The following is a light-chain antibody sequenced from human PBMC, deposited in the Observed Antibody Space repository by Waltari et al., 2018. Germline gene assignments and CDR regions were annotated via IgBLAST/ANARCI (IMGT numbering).Light chain of an antibody. CDR3: MQTLQTPLT. V-gene: IGKV2-28*01. J-gene: IGKJ4*01. CDR2: LGS. Sequence: EIVMTQSPLSLPVTAGEPASISCRSSQSLLYSNGNNHLDWHLQKPGQSPQIRIYLGSNRAPGVPDRVSGSGSGTDFTLKISRVEAEDVGVYYCMQTLQTPLTFGGGTKVEI. CDR1: QSLLYSNGNNH.